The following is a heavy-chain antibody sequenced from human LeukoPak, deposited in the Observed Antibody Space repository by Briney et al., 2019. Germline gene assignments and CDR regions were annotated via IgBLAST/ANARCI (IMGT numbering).Heavy chain of an antibody. V-gene: IGHV3-23*01. D-gene: IGHD6-6*01. CDR3: AKDRISGQGGAARILDY. CDR2: MSGGCLST. Sequence: PGGSLRLSCGAPAGNIGTYGVRWVSQVQGKGLEWVSGMSGGCLSTSSPPSVKRRFTLSRDTSKNPFYLEMTSLGADDTALYYCAKDRISGQGGAARILDYWGQGILVTVSS. CDR1: AGNIGTYG. J-gene: IGHJ4*02.